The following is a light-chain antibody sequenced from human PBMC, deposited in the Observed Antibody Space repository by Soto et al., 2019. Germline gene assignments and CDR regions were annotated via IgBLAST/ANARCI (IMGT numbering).Light chain of an antibody. CDR1: QGISNY. V-gene: IGKV1-17*03. CDR2: AAS. J-gene: IGKJ4*01. CDR3: LQQNSYPLT. Sequence: DIQMTQSPSAMSASVEDRVTITRRARQGISNYLAWFLQKPWKVPKRLIYAASSLQSAVPSRFNGSGSGTEFTHTISSMQTEEFATYDCLQQNSYPLTFGGETNVDIK.